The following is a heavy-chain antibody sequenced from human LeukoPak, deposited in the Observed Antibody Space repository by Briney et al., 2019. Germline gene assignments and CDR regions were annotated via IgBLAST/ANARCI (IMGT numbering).Heavy chain of an antibody. Sequence: SQTLSLTCAISGDSVSSNTGAWNWIRQSPSRGLEWLGRTYYRSKWYNDYAVPVKSRMTINTDTSKNQFFLQLNSMTPADTAVYYCAREKDGVTYDVFDLWGQGTMVTVSS. V-gene: IGHV6-1*01. D-gene: IGHD3-3*01. CDR2: TYYRSKWYN. J-gene: IGHJ3*01. CDR3: AREKDGVTYDVFDL. CDR1: GDSVSSNTGA.